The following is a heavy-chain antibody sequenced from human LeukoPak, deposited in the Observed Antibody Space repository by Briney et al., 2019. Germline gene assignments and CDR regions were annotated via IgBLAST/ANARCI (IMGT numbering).Heavy chain of an antibody. V-gene: IGHV3-33*01. D-gene: IGHD3-3*01. CDR3: ARDMIHYDFWSGYYPSPGFDY. Sequence: GRSLRLSCAASGFTFSSYGMHWVRQAPGKGLEWVAVICYDGSNKYYADSVKGRFTISRDNSKNTLYLQMNSLRAEDTAVYYCARDMIHYDFWSGYYPSPGFDYWGQGTLVTVSS. CDR2: ICYDGSNK. CDR1: GFTFSSYG. J-gene: IGHJ4*02.